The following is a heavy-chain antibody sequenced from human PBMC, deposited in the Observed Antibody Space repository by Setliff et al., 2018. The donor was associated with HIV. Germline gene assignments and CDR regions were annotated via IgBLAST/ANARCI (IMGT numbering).Heavy chain of an antibody. V-gene: IGHV1-46*01. CDR1: GYTFTSYC. J-gene: IGHJ6*03. CDR3: ARDNRRITMIVARYYYMDA. D-gene: IGHD3-22*01. CDR2: INPSGGST. Sequence: ASVKVSCKASGYTFTSYCVHWVRQAPGQGLEWMGIINPSGGSTSYAQKFQGRVTMTRDTSTSTVYMELSSLRSEDTAVYYCARDNRRITMIVARYYYMDAWGKGTTVTVSS.